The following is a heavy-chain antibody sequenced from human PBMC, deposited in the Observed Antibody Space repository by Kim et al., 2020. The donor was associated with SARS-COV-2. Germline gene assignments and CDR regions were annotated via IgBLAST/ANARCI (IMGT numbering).Heavy chain of an antibody. CDR1: GGSISSYY. CDR3: ARVAVRRGYDSSGYYFHYYYYGMDV. CDR2: IYYSGST. D-gene: IGHD3-22*01. V-gene: IGHV4-59*01. J-gene: IGHJ6*02. Sequence: SETLSLTCTVSGGSISSYYWSWIRQPPGKGLEWSGYIYYSGSTNYNPSLKSRVTISVDTSKNQFSLKLSSVTAAATAVYYCARVAVRRGYDSSGYYFHYYYYGMDVWGQGTTPTVSS.